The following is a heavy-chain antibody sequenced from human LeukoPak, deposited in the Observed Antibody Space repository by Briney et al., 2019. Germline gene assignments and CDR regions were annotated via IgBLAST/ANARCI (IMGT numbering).Heavy chain of an antibody. Sequence: GGSLRLSCAASGFTFSSYAMNWVRQAPGKGLEWVSGISGSGDNTYYADSVKGRFTISRDNSKNTLYLQMNSLRAEDTAVYYCAKHYSRKFDPWGQGTLATASS. CDR1: GFTFSSYA. D-gene: IGHD4-11*01. CDR3: AKHYSRKFDP. CDR2: ISGSGDNT. V-gene: IGHV3-23*01. J-gene: IGHJ5*02.